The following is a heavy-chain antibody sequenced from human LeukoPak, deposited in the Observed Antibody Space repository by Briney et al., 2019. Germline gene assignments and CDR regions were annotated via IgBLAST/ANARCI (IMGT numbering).Heavy chain of an antibody. Sequence: GGSLRLSCAASGFTFSSYAMSWVRQAPGKGLEWVSGISGSGGSTYYANPVKGRFTISRDNSKNTLYLQMDSLRAEDTAVYYCAKDGSWYSSSPNWFDPWGQGTLVTVSS. D-gene: IGHD6-19*01. CDR2: ISGSGGST. V-gene: IGHV3-23*01. CDR3: AKDGSWYSSSPNWFDP. CDR1: GFTFSSYA. J-gene: IGHJ5*02.